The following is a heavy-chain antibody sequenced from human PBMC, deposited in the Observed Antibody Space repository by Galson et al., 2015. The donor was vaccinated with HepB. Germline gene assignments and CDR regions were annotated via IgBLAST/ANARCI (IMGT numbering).Heavy chain of an antibody. D-gene: IGHD4-11*01. J-gene: IGHJ6*02. V-gene: IGHV4-59*01. Sequence: ETLSLTCTVSGGSISSDYWSWIRQPPGKGLEWIGYIYYSGSTNYNPSLKSRVTISVATSRNQFSLKLSAVTAADTAVYYCTREDYSNYYSGMDVWGQGTTVTVSS. CDR1: GGSISSDY. CDR2: IYYSGST. CDR3: TREDYSNYYSGMDV.